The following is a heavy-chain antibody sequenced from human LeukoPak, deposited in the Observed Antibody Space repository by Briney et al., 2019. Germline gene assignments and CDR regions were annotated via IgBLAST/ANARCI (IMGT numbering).Heavy chain of an antibody. CDR3: ARASDYGDNY. CDR1: GVSFSGYY. D-gene: IGHD4-17*01. V-gene: IGHV4-34*01. CDR2: INHSGST. J-gene: IGHJ4*02. Sequence: SETLSLTCAVYGVSFSGYYWSWIRQPPGKGLEWIGEINHSGSTNYNPSLKSRVTISVDTSKNQFSLKLSSVTAADTAVYYCARASDYGDNYWGQGTLVTVSS.